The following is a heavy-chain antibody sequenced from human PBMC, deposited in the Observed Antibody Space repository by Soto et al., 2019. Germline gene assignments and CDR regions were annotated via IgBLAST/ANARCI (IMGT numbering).Heavy chain of an antibody. Sequence: ASVKVSCKASGYTFTSYGSSWVRRAAGQGLEWMGWISAYNGNTNYAQKLQGRVTMTTDTSTSTAYKELRSLGSDDTAVYYCAREAMAVTPLGYYYYGMDVWGQGTTVTVSS. J-gene: IGHJ6*02. V-gene: IGHV1-18*01. CDR1: GYTFTSYG. CDR2: ISAYNGNT. D-gene: IGHD2-21*02. CDR3: AREAMAVTPLGYYYYGMDV.